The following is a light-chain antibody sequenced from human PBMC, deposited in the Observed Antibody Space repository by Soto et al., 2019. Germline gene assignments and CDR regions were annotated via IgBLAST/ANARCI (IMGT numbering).Light chain of an antibody. V-gene: IGKV1-5*01. J-gene: IGKJ1*01. Sequence: DIQMTQSPSTLSTSVGDRATITCRATQNIDRWLAWYQQKPGKAPKLLIYEASSLEGGVPSRFSGSGSGTEFTLIVSGLQAVDFAPYWCQQYKSGSTFGQGTKLDFK. CDR2: EAS. CDR3: QQYKSGST. CDR1: QNIDRW.